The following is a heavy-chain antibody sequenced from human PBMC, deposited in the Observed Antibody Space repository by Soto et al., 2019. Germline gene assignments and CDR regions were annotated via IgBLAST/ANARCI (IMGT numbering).Heavy chain of an antibody. V-gene: IGHV3-74*01. Sequence: GSLRLSCAASGGTSSSYWMRWVRQAPGKGLVWVSRILGDGSSTNYADAVKGRFTISRDNAKNTLYLQMNSLRDEDTAVYYCARDPLTYYMDVWGKGTTVTVSS. CDR2: ILGDGSST. J-gene: IGHJ6*03. CDR1: GGTSSSYW. CDR3: ARDPLTYYMDV. D-gene: IGHD7-27*01.